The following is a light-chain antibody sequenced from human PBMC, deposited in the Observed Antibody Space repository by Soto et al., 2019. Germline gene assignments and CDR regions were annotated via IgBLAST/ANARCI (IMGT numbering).Light chain of an antibody. V-gene: IGLV2-14*03. CDR1: SSDVGAYNF. CDR2: NVY. CDR3: SAYTVSRTYV. Sequence: QSVLTQPASVSGSSGQSITISCTGTSSDVGAYNFVSWHQQHPGKAPKLMIYNVYDRPSGISYRFSGSKSGNTASLTISGLQGEDEADYYCSAYTVSRTYVFGTGTKVT. J-gene: IGLJ1*01.